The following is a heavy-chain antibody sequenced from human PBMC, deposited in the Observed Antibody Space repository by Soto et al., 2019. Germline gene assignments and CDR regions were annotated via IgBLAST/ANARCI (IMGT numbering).Heavy chain of an antibody. CDR3: ARVPYSGYYEKDY. V-gene: IGHV4-34*01. D-gene: IGHD3-22*01. Sequence: LSETLSLTCAVYGGSFSGYYWSWIRQPPGKGLEWIGEINHSGSTNYNPSLKSRVTISVDTSKNQFSLKLSSVTAADTAVYYCARVPYSGYYEKDYWGQGTLVTVSS. CDR2: INHSGST. J-gene: IGHJ4*02. CDR1: GGSFSGYY.